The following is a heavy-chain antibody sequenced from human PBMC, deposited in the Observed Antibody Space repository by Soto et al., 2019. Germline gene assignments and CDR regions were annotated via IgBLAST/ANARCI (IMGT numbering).Heavy chain of an antibody. Sequence: QVQLVQSGAEVKKPGSSVKVSCTASGGSLRNSVISWVRQAPAQRLEWMGGVIPILGTAHYARKFQGRFTMTADEATSTAYMDLSSLIPDDTAVYYCARLGHPGHWGPGTLVIVSS. CDR1: GGSLRNSV. CDR3: ARLGHPGH. CDR2: VIPILGTA. V-gene: IGHV1-69*01. J-gene: IGHJ4*02.